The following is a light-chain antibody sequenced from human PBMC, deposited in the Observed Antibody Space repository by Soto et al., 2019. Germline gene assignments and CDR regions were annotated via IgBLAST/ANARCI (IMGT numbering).Light chain of an antibody. V-gene: IGLV1-51*01. CDR1: SSNIGHNY. CDR2: DNN. J-gene: IGLJ3*02. CDR3: GTWDSSLSAGV. Sequence: QSVLTQPPSVSAAPGQKVTISCSGSSSNIGHNYVSWYQQLPGTAPKHLIYDNNERPSGIPDRFSGSKSGTSATLGITGLQTGDETDYYCGTWDSSLSAGVFGGGTKLTVL.